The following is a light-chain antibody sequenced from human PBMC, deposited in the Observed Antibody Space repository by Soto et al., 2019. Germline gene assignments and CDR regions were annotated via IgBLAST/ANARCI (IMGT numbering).Light chain of an antibody. J-gene: IGLJ1*01. V-gene: IGLV2-14*01. CDR2: DVS. Sequence: QSALTQPASVSGSPGQSITISCIGTSSDVGGYNYVSWYQQYQGKAPKLMIYDVSNLPSGVSNRFSGSKSGNTASLTISGLQAEDEADYYCSSYTSSSTLLFGTGTKLTVL. CDR1: SSDVGGYNY. CDR3: SSYTSSSTLL.